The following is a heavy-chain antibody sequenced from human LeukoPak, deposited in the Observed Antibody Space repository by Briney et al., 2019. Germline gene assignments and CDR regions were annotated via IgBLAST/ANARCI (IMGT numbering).Heavy chain of an antibody. V-gene: IGHV3-21*01. D-gene: IGHD4-23*01. CDR2: ISSSSSYI. J-gene: IGHJ3*02. CDR3: ARATDYGGNSLPDAFDI. CDR1: GFTFSSYS. Sequence: GGSLRLSCAASGFTFSSYSMNWVRQAPGKGLEWVSSISSSSSYIYYADSVKGRFTISRDNAKNSLYLQMNSLRAEDTAVYYCARATDYGGNSLPDAFDIWGQGTMVTVSS.